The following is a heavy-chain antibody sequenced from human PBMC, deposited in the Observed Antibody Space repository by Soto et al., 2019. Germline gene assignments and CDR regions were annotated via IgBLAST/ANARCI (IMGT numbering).Heavy chain of an antibody. Sequence: ASVKVSCKASGYTFTGYYMHWVRQAPGQGLEWMGWINPNSGGTNYAQKFQGWVTMTRDTSISTAYMELSRLRSDDTAVYYCARGIAAAGTSYYYYYMAVWGKGTTVTVSS. CDR3: ARGIAAAGTSYYYYYMAV. J-gene: IGHJ6*03. CDR2: INPNSGGT. D-gene: IGHD6-13*01. V-gene: IGHV1-2*04. CDR1: GYTFTGYY.